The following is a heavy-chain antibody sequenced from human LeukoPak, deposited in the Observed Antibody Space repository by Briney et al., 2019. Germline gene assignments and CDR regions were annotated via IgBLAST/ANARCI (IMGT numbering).Heavy chain of an antibody. Sequence: ASVKVSCKASGYTFTSYYMHWVRQAPGQGLEWRGIINPSGGSTSYAQKFQGRVTMTRDTSTSTVYMELSSLRSEDTAVYYCARRLWAYCGGDCYAQFFDPWGQGTLVTVSS. CDR3: ARRLWAYCGGDCYAQFFDP. CDR2: INPSGGST. J-gene: IGHJ5*02. CDR1: GYTFTSYY. D-gene: IGHD2-21*02. V-gene: IGHV1-46*01.